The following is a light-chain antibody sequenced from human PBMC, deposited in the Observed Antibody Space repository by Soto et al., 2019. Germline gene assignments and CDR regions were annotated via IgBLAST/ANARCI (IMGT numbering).Light chain of an antibody. J-gene: IGLJ1*01. Sequence: QSALTQPASVSGSLGQSITISCTGSNRDIGAYNLVSWYQQYPDTAPKLIVSEVSHRPSGVSNRFSGSKSGNTASLTISGLQSEDEADYYCISYTSDDVRYVFGTGTKLTVL. CDR2: EVS. CDR1: NRDIGAYNL. CDR3: ISYTSDDVRYV. V-gene: IGLV2-14*01.